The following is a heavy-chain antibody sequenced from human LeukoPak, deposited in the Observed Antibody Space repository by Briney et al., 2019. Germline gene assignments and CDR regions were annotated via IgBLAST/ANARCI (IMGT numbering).Heavy chain of an antibody. V-gene: IGHV4-38-2*02. CDR3: ARDTAAAGNFDY. J-gene: IGHJ4*02. D-gene: IGHD6-13*01. CDR1: GYSISSGYY. Sequence: PAETLSLTCDVSGYSISSGYYWVWIRQPPGKGLEWIGNLYPSGITYYNPSLKSRVTISVDTSKNQLSLNLSPVTAADTAVYYCARDTAAAGNFDYWGQGTLVTVSS. CDR2: LYPSGIT.